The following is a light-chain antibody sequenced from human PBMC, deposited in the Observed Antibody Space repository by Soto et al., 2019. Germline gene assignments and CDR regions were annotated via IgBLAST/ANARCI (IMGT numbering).Light chain of an antibody. J-gene: IGKJ1*01. CDR1: QSVSSGY. CDR2: HAS. CDR3: QQYARSPPT. V-gene: IGKV3-20*01. Sequence: EIVLTQSPGTVSLSPGERATLPCRASQSVSSGYLAWYQQKPGQAPRLLIYHASSRATGIPDRFSGSGSGTDFTLTISRMEPEDFAVYYCQQYARSPPTFGQGTKV.